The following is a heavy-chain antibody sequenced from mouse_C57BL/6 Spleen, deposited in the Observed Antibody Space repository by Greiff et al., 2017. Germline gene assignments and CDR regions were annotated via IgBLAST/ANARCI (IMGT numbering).Heavy chain of an antibody. V-gene: IGHV1-55*01. D-gene: IGHD2-4*01. CDR1: GYTFTSYW. Sequence: QVQLKQPGAELVKPGASVKMSCKASGYTFTSYWITWVKQRPGQGLEWIGDIYPGSGSTNYNAKFKSKATLTVDTSSSTAYMQLSSLTSEDSAVYYCARYDYDPNYYAMDYWGQGTSVTVSS. J-gene: IGHJ4*01. CDR2: IYPGSGST. CDR3: ARYDYDPNYYAMDY.